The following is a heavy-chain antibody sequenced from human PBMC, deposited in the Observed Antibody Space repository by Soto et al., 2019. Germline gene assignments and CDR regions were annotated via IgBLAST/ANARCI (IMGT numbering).Heavy chain of an antibody. CDR2: IYYSGST. Sequence: QVQLQESGPGLVKPSQTLSLTCTVSGCSISSGGYYCSWIRQHPGQGLEWIGYIYYSGSTYYNPSLKNRVTLSVATSKNQFSLKLSSVTAADKAVYYCARGGIHYYYGMDVWGQGTTVTVSS. CDR3: ARGGIHYYYGMDV. J-gene: IGHJ6*02. V-gene: IGHV4-31*03. CDR1: GCSISSGGYY.